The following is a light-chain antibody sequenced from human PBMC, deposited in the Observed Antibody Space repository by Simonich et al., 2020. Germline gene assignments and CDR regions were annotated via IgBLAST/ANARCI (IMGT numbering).Light chain of an antibody. CDR2: EGS. J-gene: IGLJ3*02. Sequence: QSALTQPASVSGSPGQSITISCTGTSSDVGSYNLVSWYQQHPGKAPKLMIYEGSKRHSGVSNRFSGSKSGNTASLTISGLQAEDEADYYCRSYAGSSNWVFGGGTKLTVL. CDR1: SSDVGSYNL. CDR3: RSYAGSSNWV. V-gene: IGLV2-23*01.